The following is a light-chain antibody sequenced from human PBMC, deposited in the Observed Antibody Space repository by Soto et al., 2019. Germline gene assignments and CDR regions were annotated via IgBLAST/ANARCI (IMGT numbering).Light chain of an antibody. CDR1: SGDVGGYDY. CDR3: CSYAGTYNFVV. CDR2: DVT. V-gene: IGLV2-11*01. Sequence: QSALTQPRSVSGSPGQSVTLSCTGTSGDVGGYDYVSWYQQHPGKAPKLTIYDVTKRPSGVPDRISGSKSGNTASLTISGLQAEDEADYYCCSYAGTYNFVVFGGGTKLTVL. J-gene: IGLJ2*01.